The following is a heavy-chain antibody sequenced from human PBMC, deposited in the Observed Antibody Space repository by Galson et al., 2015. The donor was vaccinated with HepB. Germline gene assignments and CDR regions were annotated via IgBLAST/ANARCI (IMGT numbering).Heavy chain of an antibody. J-gene: IGHJ6*02. CDR2: ISSSSSYI. CDR1: GFTFSSYS. D-gene: IGHD2-21*02. Sequence: SLRLSCAASGFTFSSYSMNWVRQAPGKGLEWVSSISSSSSYIYYADSVKGRFTISRDNAKNSLYLQMNSLRAEDTAVYYCARDAGGGIIAYCGGDCYFYYYGMDVWGQGTTVTVSS. CDR3: ARDAGGGIIAYCGGDCYFYYYGMDV. V-gene: IGHV3-21*01.